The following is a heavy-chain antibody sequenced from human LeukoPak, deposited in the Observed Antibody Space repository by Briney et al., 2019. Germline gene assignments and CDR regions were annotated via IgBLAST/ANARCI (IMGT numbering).Heavy chain of an antibody. V-gene: IGHV4-30-2*01. J-gene: IGHJ4*02. D-gene: IGHD6-13*01. Sequence: SETLSLTCTVSGGSISSGGYHWSWIRQPPGKGLEWIGYIYHSGSTYYNPSLKSRVTISVDRSKNQFSLKLSSVTAADTAVYYCARGENSSRYHYWGQGTLVTVSS. CDR3: ARGENSSRYHY. CDR1: GGSISSGGYH. CDR2: IYHSGST.